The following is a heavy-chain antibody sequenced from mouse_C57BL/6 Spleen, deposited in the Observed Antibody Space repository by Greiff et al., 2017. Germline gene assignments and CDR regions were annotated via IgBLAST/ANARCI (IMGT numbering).Heavy chain of an antibody. CDR2: INPTYGNT. Sequence: EVQLQQSGAELVKPGASVKISCKASGYSFTDYYMNWVKQSNGKSLEWIGVINPTYGNTSYNQKFKGKATLTVDKSSSTAYMQLNSLTSEDSAVYYCADYYGSSYGYWGQGTTLTVSS. J-gene: IGHJ2*01. CDR1: GYSFTDYY. D-gene: IGHD1-1*01. V-gene: IGHV1-39*01. CDR3: ADYYGSSYGY.